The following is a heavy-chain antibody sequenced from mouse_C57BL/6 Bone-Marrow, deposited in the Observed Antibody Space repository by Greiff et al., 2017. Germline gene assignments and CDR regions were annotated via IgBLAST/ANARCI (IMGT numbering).Heavy chain of an antibody. D-gene: IGHD2-4*01. V-gene: IGHV1-81*01. J-gene: IGHJ3*01. CDR2: IYPRSGNT. CDR1: GYTFTSYG. Sequence: QVQLQQSGAELARPGASVKLSCKASGYTFTSYGISWVKQRTGQGLEWIGEIYPRSGNTYYNEKFKGKATLTADKSSSTAYMELRSLTSEDSAVYFCAQLRIFFAYWGQGTLVTVSA. CDR3: AQLRIFFAY.